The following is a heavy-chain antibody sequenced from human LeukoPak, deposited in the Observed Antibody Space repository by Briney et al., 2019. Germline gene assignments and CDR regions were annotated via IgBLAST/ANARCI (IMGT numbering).Heavy chain of an antibody. V-gene: IGHV4-39*01. J-gene: IGHJ4*02. CDR1: GGSISSSSYY. Sequence: SETLSLTCTVSGGSISSSSYYWGWIRQPPGKGLEWIGSLYYSGSTYYNPSLKSRVTISVDTSKNQFSLKLSSVTAADTAVYYCQARTGYYDFWSGYTRIDYWGQGTLVTVSS. CDR2: LYYSGST. CDR3: QARTGYYDFWSGYTRIDY. D-gene: IGHD3-3*01.